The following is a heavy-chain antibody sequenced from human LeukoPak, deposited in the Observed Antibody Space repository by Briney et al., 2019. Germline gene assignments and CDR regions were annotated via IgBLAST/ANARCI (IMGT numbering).Heavy chain of an antibody. CDR1: GYTFTSHG. D-gene: IGHD5-18*01. J-gene: IGHJ4*02. V-gene: IGHV1-18*01. CDR3: ARGSRYSYGYDLVGSNDY. CDR2: ISAYNGNT. Sequence: ASVKVSCKASGYTFTSHGISWVRQAPGQGLEWMGWISAYNGNTNYAQKFQGRVTMTTDISTSTAYMELRSLRSDDTAVYYCARGSRYSYGYDLVGSNDYWGQGTLVTVSS.